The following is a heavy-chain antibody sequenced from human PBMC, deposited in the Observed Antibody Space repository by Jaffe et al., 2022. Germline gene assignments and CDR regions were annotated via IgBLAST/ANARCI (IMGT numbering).Heavy chain of an antibody. V-gene: IGHV4-61*02. CDR2: IYTSGST. CDR3: ARLSDTSYGSLFDY. D-gene: IGHD5-18*01. J-gene: IGHJ4*02. CDR1: GGSISSGSYY. Sequence: QVQLQESGPGLVKPSQTLSLTCTVSGGSISSGSYYWSWIRQPAGKGLEWIGRIYTSGSTNYNPSLKSRVTISVDTSKNQFSLKLSSVTAADTAVYYCARLSDTSYGSLFDYWGQGTLVTVSS.